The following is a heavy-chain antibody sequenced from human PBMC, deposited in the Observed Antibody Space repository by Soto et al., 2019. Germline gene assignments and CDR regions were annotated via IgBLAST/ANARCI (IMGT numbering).Heavy chain of an antibody. V-gene: IGHV1-18*01. Sequence: QVHLVQSGAEVKKPGASVKVSCKGSGYAFTTYGITWVRQAPGQGLEWMGWISAHNGNTNYAQKLQGRGTVTRDTSTSTAYMELRSLRSDGTAVYYCARGRYGAYWGQGALVTVSS. CDR1: GYAFTTYG. CDR2: ISAHNGNT. D-gene: IGHD3-10*01. J-gene: IGHJ1*01. CDR3: ARGRYGAY.